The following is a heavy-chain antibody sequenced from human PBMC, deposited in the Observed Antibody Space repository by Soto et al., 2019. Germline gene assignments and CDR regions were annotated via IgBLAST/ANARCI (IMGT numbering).Heavy chain of an antibody. D-gene: IGHD3-3*01. CDR2: ISYDGSNK. V-gene: IGHV3-30-3*01. CDR3: ARDTRTYYDFWSKPDYYSGTAV. CDR1: FYSYV. Sequence: FYSYVMAGVRKNAGKGLEWVAVISYDGSNKYYADSVKGRFTISRDKSKNTLYLQMNSLRAEDTAVYYCARDTRTYYDFWSKPDYYSGTAVLVQRTSVIGSS. J-gene: IGHJ6*02.